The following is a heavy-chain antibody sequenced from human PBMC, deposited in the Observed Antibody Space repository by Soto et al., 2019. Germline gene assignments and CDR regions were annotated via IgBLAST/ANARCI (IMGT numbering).Heavy chain of an antibody. J-gene: IGHJ4*02. Sequence: EVQLVESGGGLVKPGGSLRLSCAASGFTFSSSEMNWVRQAPGKGLEWVSAISFSSNYIFSSDSVKGRFTISRDNAKNSLYLEMTSMRVEDTAVYYCAKSGRWGDPSYCDYWGRGTLVTVSS. CDR1: GFTFSSSE. CDR2: ISFSSNYI. V-gene: IGHV3-21*02. D-gene: IGHD3-10*01. CDR3: AKSGRWGDPSYCDY.